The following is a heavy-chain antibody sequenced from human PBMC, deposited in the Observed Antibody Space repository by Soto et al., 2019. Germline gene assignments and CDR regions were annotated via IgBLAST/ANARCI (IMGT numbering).Heavy chain of an antibody. Sequence: EVQLVESGGGLVEPGGSLRLSCAASGFTFRNYWMHWVRQAPGKGLVWVSRINSDGSSTSYADSVKGRLTISRDNAKNTLYLEMTSLRVEDTAVYYWARGNAGNAPVDYWGQGTLVTVSS. CDR1: GFTFRNYW. J-gene: IGHJ4*02. CDR3: ARGNAGNAPVDY. V-gene: IGHV3-74*01. D-gene: IGHD6-13*01. CDR2: INSDGSST.